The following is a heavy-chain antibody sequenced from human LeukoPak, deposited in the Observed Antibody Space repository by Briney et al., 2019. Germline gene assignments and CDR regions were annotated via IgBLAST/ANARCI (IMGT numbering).Heavy chain of an antibody. D-gene: IGHD4-17*01. J-gene: IGHJ6*03. V-gene: IGHV1-18*01. CDR3: ARVPGDYGWFGNYYYMDV. Sequence: ASVKVSCKASGYTFTSYGIIWVRQAPGQGLEWMGWISAYNGNTNYAQKLQGRVTMTTDTSTSTAYKELRSLRSDDTAVYYCARVPGDYGWFGNYYYMDVWGKGTTVTVSS. CDR2: ISAYNGNT. CDR1: GYTFTSYG.